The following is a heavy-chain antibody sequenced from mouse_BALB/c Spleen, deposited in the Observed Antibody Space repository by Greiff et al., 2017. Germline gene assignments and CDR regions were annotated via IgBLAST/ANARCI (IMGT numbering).Heavy chain of an antibody. CDR1: GFTFSSYA. J-gene: IGHJ4*01. CDR2: ISSGGSYT. Sequence: EVQLVESGGGLVKPGGSLKLSCAASGFTFSSYAMSWVRQSPEKRLEWVAEISSGGSYTYYPDTVTGRFTISRDNAKNTLYLEMSSLRSEDTAMYYCARSRDYAMDYWGQGTSVTVSS. CDR3: ARSRDYAMDY. V-gene: IGHV5-9-4*01.